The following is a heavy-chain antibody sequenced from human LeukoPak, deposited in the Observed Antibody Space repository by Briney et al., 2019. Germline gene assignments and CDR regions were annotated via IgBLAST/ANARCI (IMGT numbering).Heavy chain of an antibody. CDR2: TNTYNGNT. V-gene: IGHV1-18*01. CDR1: GYTLTSYG. D-gene: IGHD6-6*01. Sequence: ASVRVSCKASGYTLTSYGISWVRQAPGQELVCLGWTNTYNGNTNYAQNFQGRVTMTIDTSTNTAYVELRSLRSDDTAVYYCVRVSSSRGKLDAFDIWGQGQWSPSLQ. J-gene: IGHJ3*02. CDR3: VRVSSSRGKLDAFDI.